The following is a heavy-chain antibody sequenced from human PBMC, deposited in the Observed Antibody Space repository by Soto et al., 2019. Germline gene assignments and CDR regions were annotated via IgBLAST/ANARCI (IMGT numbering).Heavy chain of an antibody. Sequence: SETLSLTCAVYGGSFSGYYWSWIRQPPGKGLEWIGEINHSGSTNYNPSLKSRVTISVDTSKNQFSLKLSSVTAADTAVYYCARHPCGGDCYSDYFDPWGQGTLVTVSS. V-gene: IGHV4-34*01. CDR3: ARHPCGGDCYSDYFDP. J-gene: IGHJ4*02. D-gene: IGHD2-21*02. CDR1: GGSFSGYY. CDR2: INHSGST.